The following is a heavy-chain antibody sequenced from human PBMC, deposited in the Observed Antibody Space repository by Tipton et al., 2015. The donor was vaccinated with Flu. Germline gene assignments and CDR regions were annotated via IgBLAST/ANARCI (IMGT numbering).Heavy chain of an antibody. V-gene: IGHV4-61*02. Sequence: TLSLTALSLVASSPVVVTTGAGSGSPPGRDWSGLGIYTTGSANYNPSLRSRVTISGDTSKNQFSLQLNSVTAEDTAVYYCARSPSYSGSGIYPYYFDDWGQGTLVTVSS. CDR3: ARSPSYSGSGIYPYYFDD. CDR1: VASSPVVVTT. CDR2: YTTGSA. D-gene: IGHD3-10*01. J-gene: IGHJ4*02.